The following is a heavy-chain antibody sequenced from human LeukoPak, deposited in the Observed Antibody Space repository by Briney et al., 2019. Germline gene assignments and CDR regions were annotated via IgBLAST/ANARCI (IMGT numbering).Heavy chain of an antibody. V-gene: IGHV1-69*01. J-gene: IGHJ4*02. D-gene: IGHD3-3*01. Sequence: IIWVRQAPGQGLEWMGGIIPMFGTANYAQKFQGRVTITADESTSTAYMELSSLRSEDTAVYYCARDFRGGYDFWSGYYTPYYFDYWGQGTLVTVSP. CDR2: IIPMFGTA. CDR3: ARDFRGGYDFWSGYYTPYYFDY.